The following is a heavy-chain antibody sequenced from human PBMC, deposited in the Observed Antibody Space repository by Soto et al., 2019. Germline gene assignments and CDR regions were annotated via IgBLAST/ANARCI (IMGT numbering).Heavy chain of an antibody. CDR3: ARGGSRRLQLWFVFDY. Sequence: EVQLVESGGGLIQPGGSLRLSCAASGFTVSSNYMSWVRQAPGKGLEWVSVIYSGGSTYYADSVKDRFTISRDNSKNTLYLQLNGLRAEDTAVYYCARGGSRRLQLWFVFDYGGQGTLVTVSS. D-gene: IGHD5-18*01. V-gene: IGHV3-53*01. CDR2: IYSGGST. J-gene: IGHJ4*02. CDR1: GFTVSSNY.